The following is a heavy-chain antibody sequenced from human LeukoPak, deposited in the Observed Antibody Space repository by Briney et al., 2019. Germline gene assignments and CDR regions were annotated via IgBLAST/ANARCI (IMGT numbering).Heavy chain of an antibody. J-gene: IGHJ5*02. V-gene: IGHV4-34*01. CDR1: GGSFSGYY. CDR3: ARCCLWFGELWANWFDP. Sequence: PSETLSLTCAVYGGSFSGYYWSWIRQPPGKGLEWIGEINHSGSTNYNPSLKSRVTISVDTSKNQFSLKLSSVTAAETAVYYCARCCLWFGELWANWFDPWGQGTLITVSS. D-gene: IGHD3-10*01. CDR2: INHSGST.